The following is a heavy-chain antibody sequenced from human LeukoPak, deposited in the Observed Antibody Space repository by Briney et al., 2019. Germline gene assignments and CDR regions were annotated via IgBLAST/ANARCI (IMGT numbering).Heavy chain of an antibody. Sequence: ASVKVSCKASGYTFTSQYVHWVRQAPGRGLEWMGIINPSGGSTRYAQKFQGRVTMTRDASTSTVYMELKRLRSEDTAVYYCASWFGENDALDIWGQGTMVTVSS. CDR2: INPSGGST. J-gene: IGHJ3*02. V-gene: IGHV1-46*01. D-gene: IGHD3-10*01. CDR3: ASWFGENDALDI. CDR1: GYTFTSQY.